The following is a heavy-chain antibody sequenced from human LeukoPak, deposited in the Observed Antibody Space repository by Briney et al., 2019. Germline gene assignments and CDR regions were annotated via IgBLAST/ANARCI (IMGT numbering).Heavy chain of an antibody. V-gene: IGHV3-48*02. Sequence: GGSLRLSCAASGFTFSGYSLNWVRQAPGKGLEWVSYISSSSSTIYYADSVKGRFTISRDNAKNSLYPQMNSLRDEDTAVYYCARDLRGAMDWGQGTLVTVSS. CDR1: GFTFSGYS. CDR2: ISSSSSTI. CDR3: ARDLRGAMD. D-gene: IGHD2-15*01. J-gene: IGHJ4*02.